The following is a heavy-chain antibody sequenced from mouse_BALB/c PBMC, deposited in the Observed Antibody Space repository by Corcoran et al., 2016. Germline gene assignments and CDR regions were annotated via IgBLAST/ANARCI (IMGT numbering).Heavy chain of an antibody. CDR2: ISCYNGAT. Sequence: LVKTGASVKISCKASGYSFTGYYMHWVKQSHGKSLEWIGYISCYNGATSYNQKFKGKATFTVDTSSSTAYMQFNSLTSEDSAVYYCARDYGSSYSYFDYWGQGTTLTVSS. CDR1: GYSFTGYY. CDR3: ARDYGSSYSYFDY. D-gene: IGHD1-1*01. V-gene: IGHV1S34*01. J-gene: IGHJ2*01.